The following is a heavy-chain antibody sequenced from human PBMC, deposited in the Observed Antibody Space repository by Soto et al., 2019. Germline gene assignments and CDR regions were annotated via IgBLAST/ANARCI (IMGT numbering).Heavy chain of an antibody. CDR3: ARIVGATGDYFDY. Sequence: SETLSLTCAVYGGSFSGYYWSWIRQPPGKGLEWIGEINHSGSTNYNPSLKSRVTISVDTSKNQFSLKLSSVTAVDTAVYYCARIVGATGDYFDYWGQGTLVTVSS. D-gene: IGHD1-26*01. CDR1: GGSFSGYY. CDR2: INHSGST. J-gene: IGHJ4*02. V-gene: IGHV4-34*01.